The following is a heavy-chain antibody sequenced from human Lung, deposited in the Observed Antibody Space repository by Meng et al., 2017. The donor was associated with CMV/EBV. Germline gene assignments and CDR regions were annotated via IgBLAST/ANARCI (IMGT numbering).Heavy chain of an antibody. CDR2: ISGGGGTI. Sequence: GGSLRLXXAASGFMFSDYYITWIRQAPGKGLEWVSYISGGGGTIYYADSVKGRFIISRDNARNSLYLQMNSLRAEDTAVYYCARAAFLRNYFDDWGQGTLVNVAS. CDR1: GFMFSDYY. CDR3: ARAAFLRNYFDD. J-gene: IGHJ4*02. D-gene: IGHD6-25*01. V-gene: IGHV3-11*04.